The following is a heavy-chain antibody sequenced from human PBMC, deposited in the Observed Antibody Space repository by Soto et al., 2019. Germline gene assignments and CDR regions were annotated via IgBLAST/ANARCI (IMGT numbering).Heavy chain of an antibody. CDR1: GYTFSTYA. J-gene: IGHJ6*04. Sequence: ASVKLSCKASGYTFSTYAMHWVRQAPGQSLEWMGWINGGNGQTRYSQRFQDRVTITRDTPASTANMELTSLTSEDTAVYYCARGKGMEETNYYDGLDISGDGTTVTVSS. CDR2: INGGNGQT. D-gene: IGHD1-1*01. V-gene: IGHV1-3*01. CDR3: ARGKGMEETNYYDGLDI.